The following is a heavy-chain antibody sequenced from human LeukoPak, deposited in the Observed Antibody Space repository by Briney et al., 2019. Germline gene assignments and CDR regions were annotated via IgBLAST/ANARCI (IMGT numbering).Heavy chain of an antibody. D-gene: IGHD6-13*01. J-gene: IGHJ4*02. Sequence: SETLSLTCTVSGGSISSYYWSWIRQPPGKGLEWIGYIYYSGSTNYNPSLKSRVTISVDTSKNQFSLKLSSVTAADTAVYYCARGDRWYSSSWRTFDYWGQGTLVTVSS. CDR3: ARGDRWYSSSWRTFDY. CDR2: IYYSGST. CDR1: GGSISSYY. V-gene: IGHV4-59*01.